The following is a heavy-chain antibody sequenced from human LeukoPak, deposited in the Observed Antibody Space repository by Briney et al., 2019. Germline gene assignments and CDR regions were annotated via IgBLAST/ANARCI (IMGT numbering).Heavy chain of an antibody. V-gene: IGHV3-23*01. J-gene: IGHJ4*02. CDR2: ISGSGGST. CDR1: GFTFSSYA. D-gene: IGHD5-24*01. CDR3: STERDAYNNLYFDY. Sequence: GGSLRLSCAASGFTFSSYAMSWVRQAPGKGLEWVSAISGSGGSTYYADSVKGRFTISRDNSKNTLYLQMNSLKTDDTAVYYCSTERDAYNNLYFDYWGQGTLVTVSS.